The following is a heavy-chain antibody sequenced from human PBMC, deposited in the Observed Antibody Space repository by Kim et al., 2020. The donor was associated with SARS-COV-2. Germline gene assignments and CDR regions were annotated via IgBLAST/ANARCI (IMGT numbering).Heavy chain of an antibody. V-gene: IGHV4-39*01. CDR2: IYYSGST. J-gene: IGHJ4*02. CDR3: ASGGGYSGYDLSFDY. Sequence: SETLSLTCTVSGGSISSSSYYWGWIRQPPGKGLEWIGSIYYSGSTYYNPSLKSRVTISVDTSKNQFSLKLSSVTAADTAVYYCASGGGYSGYDLSFDYWGQGTLVTVSS. CDR1: GGSISSSSYY. D-gene: IGHD5-12*01.